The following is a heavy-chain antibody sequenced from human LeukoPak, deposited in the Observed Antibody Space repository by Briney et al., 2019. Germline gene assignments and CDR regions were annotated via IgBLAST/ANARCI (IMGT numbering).Heavy chain of an antibody. V-gene: IGHV4-59*08. CDR1: GGSISSYY. CDR3: ASLPYHSWFDP. Sequence: SETLSLTCTVSGGSISSYYWSWIRQPPGKGLEWIGYIFFSGSTNYNPSLKSRVTISVDTSKNQFSLKLSSVTAADTAVYYCASLPYHSWFDPGGQGTLVTVS. CDR2: IFFSGST. J-gene: IGHJ5*02.